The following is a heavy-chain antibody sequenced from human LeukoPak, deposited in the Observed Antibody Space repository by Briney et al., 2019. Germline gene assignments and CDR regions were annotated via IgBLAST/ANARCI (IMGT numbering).Heavy chain of an antibody. CDR3: AKTLVGATSGPDYYFVA. Sequence: GGSLRLSCAASGFTFTSSAMTWVGQAPGKGLEWVSAISGSGNSTFYPDSVKGRFSISRDNSKNTLYLQISSLRAEDTAVYYCAKTLVGATSGPDYYFVAWGQGTLVTVSS. J-gene: IGHJ4*02. V-gene: IGHV3-23*01. CDR1: GFTFTSSA. CDR2: ISGSGNST. D-gene: IGHD1-26*01.